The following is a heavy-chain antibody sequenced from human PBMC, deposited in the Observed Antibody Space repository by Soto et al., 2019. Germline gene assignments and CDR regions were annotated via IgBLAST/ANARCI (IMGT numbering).Heavy chain of an antibody. J-gene: IGHJ5*02. Sequence: PGGSLRLSCAASGFTFSGSPMHWVRLASGKGLEWVGRIKTEGNSYATAYSASVKGRFIISRDDSKNTAYLQMNSLKTEDTAIYYCVRHVIVGPTDWPDPWGQGTLVTVSS. CDR3: VRHVIVGPTDWPDP. V-gene: IGHV3-73*01. CDR2: IKTEGNSYAT. D-gene: IGHD1-26*01. CDR1: GFTFSGSP.